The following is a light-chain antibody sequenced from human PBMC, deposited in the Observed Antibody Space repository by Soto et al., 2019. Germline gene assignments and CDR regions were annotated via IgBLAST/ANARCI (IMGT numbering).Light chain of an antibody. CDR3: QQRSNWPIT. V-gene: IGKV3-11*01. CDR1: RSVSSY. J-gene: IGKJ5*01. CDR2: DAS. Sequence: EIVLPQSPATLSLSPGESATLSCRATRSVSSYLAWYQQKPGQAPRLLIYDASSRPTDIPARFSGSGSGTDFTLTISSLEPEDFALYYCQQRSNWPITFGQGTLLEIK.